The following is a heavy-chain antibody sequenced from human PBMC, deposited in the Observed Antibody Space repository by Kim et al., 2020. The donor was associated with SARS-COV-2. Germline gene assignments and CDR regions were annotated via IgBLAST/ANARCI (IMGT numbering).Heavy chain of an antibody. CDR2: IYYSGST. CDR1: GGSISSYY. D-gene: IGHD3-3*01. CDR3: ARHGLGIFGVVITYFAY. J-gene: IGHJ4*02. V-gene: IGHV4-59*08. Sequence: SETLSLTCTVSGGSISSYYWSWIRQPPGKGLEWIGYIYYSGSTNYNPSLKSRVTISVDTSKNQFSLKLSSVTAADTAVYYCARHGLGIFGVVITYFAYWGQGTLVTVSS.